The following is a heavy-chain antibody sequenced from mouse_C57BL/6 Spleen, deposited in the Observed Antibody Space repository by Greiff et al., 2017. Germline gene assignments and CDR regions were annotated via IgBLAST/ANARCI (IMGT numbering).Heavy chain of an antibody. CDR2: IYPGSGNT. CDR1: GYSFTSYY. D-gene: IGHD3-2*02. V-gene: IGHV1-66*01. Sequence: QVQLKQSGPELVKPGASVKISCKASGYSFTSYYIHWVKQRPGKGLEGIGWIYPGSGNTKYNEKFKGKATLTADTSSSTAYMQLSSLTSEDSAVYYCARRLPMDYWGQGTSVTVSS. J-gene: IGHJ4*01. CDR3: ARRLPMDY.